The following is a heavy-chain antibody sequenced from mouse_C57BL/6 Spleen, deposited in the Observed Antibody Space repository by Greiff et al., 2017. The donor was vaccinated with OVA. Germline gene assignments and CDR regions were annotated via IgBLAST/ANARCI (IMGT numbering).Heavy chain of an antibody. D-gene: IGHD2-4*01. Sequence: VQLQQSGAELVKPGASVKLSCKASGYTFTSYWMHWVKQRPGRGLEWIGRIDPNSGGTKYNEKFKSKATLTVDKPSSTAYMQLSSLTSEDSAVYYCAPTMITTGSYWYFDVWGTGTTVTVSS. CDR1: GYTFTSYW. J-gene: IGHJ1*03. CDR3: APTMITTGSYWYFDV. CDR2: IDPNSGGT. V-gene: IGHV1-72*01.